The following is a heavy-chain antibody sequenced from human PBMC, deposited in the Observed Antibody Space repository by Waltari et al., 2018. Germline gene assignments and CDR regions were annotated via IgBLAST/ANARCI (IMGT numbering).Heavy chain of an antibody. V-gene: IGHV1-69*05. CDR3: ARAIAAAAGLLNWFDP. Sequence: QVQLVQSGAEVKKPGSSVKVSCKASGGTFSSYAISWVRQAPGQGLEWMGGIIPIFGTANDEQKYKGRVTITTDESTSTAYMELSSMRSEDTAVYYCARAIAAAAGLLNWFDPWGQGTLVTVSS. J-gene: IGHJ5*02. CDR2: IIPIFGTA. CDR1: GGTFSSYA. D-gene: IGHD6-13*01.